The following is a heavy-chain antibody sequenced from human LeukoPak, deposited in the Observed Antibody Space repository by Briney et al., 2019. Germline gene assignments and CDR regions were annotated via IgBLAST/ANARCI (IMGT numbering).Heavy chain of an antibody. V-gene: IGHV3-74*01. CDR1: GFTSSSYW. CDR2: INSDGYSL. D-gene: IGHD6-13*01. Sequence: GGSLRLSCAASGFTSSSYWMHWVRQAPGKGLVWVSRINSDGYSLSYADSVKGRFTISRDNAKNTLYLEMNSLRAEDTAVYYCARLGYSSSCYYFDYWGQGTLVTVSS. J-gene: IGHJ4*02. CDR3: ARLGYSSSCYYFDY.